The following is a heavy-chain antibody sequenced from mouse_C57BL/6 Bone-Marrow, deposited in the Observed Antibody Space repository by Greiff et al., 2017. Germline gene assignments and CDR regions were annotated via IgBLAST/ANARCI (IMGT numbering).Heavy chain of an antibody. D-gene: IGHD1-1*01. Sequence: EVQLQQSGAELVRPGASVKLSCTASGFNIKDDYMHWVKQRPEQGLEWIGWIDPENGDTEYASKFQGKATITADTSSNTAYLQLSSLTSEDTAVYYCTTVHYYGSSHWYFDFWGKGTTVTVSS. CDR2: IDPENGDT. CDR1: GFNIKDDY. CDR3: TTVHYYGSSHWYFDF. V-gene: IGHV14-4*01. J-gene: IGHJ1*03.